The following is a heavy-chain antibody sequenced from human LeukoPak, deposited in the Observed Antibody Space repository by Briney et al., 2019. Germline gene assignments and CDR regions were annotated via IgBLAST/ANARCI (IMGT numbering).Heavy chain of an antibody. V-gene: IGHV4-39*02. Sequence: PSETLSLTCTVSGGSITSGSYYWGWLRQCPGKGLEWIGNIYYSGSTNYNPPLKSRVTISVANSKNHFSLKPSPFTATDTAVYYCARYAVEYSETYFDFWGRGSLVTVSS. CDR2: IYYSGST. D-gene: IGHD1-26*01. CDR3: ARYAVEYSETYFDF. J-gene: IGHJ4*02. CDR1: GGSITSGSYY.